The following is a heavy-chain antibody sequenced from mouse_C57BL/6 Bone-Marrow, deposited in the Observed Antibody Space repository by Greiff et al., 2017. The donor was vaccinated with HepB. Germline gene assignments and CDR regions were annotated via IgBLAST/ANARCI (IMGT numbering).Heavy chain of an antibody. J-gene: IGHJ2*01. CDR3: AIFLTTVVATDY. D-gene: IGHD1-1*01. CDR1: GYTFTSYW. V-gene: IGHV1-74*01. CDR2: IHPSDSDT. Sequence: QVQLKQPGAELVKPGASVKVSCKASGYTFTSYWMHWVKQRPGQGLEWIGRIHPSDSDTNYNQKFKGKATLTVDKSSSTAYMQLSSLTSEDSAVYYCAIFLTTVVATDYWGQGTTLTVSS.